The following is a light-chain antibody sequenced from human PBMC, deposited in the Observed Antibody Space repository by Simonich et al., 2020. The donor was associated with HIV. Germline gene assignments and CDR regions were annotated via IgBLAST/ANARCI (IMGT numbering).Light chain of an antibody. CDR3: ASYTSSTTWV. CDR1: SSDVGGYNF. V-gene: IGLV2-14*03. Sequence: QSALTQPASVSGSPGQSITISCTGTSSDVGGYNFVSWYQQHPGKAPKLMIYAVSKWPSGVSLRFSGSKSGNTASLSISGLQAEDEADYYCASYTSSTTWVFGGGTKLTVL. J-gene: IGLJ3*02. CDR2: AVS.